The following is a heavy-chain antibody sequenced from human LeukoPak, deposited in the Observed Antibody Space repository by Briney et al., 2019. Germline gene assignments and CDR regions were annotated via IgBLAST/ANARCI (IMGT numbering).Heavy chain of an antibody. V-gene: IGHV1-2*02. J-gene: IGHJ6*02. CDR3: VRSGFYYGLDV. Sequence: ASVKVSCKASGYTFSGYYIYWVRQAPGQGLEWMGWINSNSGDPNYAQIFQGRVTMTRDTSITTIYMELSSLRSDDTAVYYCVRSGFYYGLDVRGQGTTVTVS. CDR1: GYTFSGYY. CDR2: INSNSGDP. D-gene: IGHD6-25*01.